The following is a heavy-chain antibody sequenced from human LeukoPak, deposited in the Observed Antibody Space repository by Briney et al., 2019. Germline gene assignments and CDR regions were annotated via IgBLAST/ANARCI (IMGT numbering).Heavy chain of an antibody. CDR2: ISSSGGRT. Sequence: GGSLRLSCAASGFIFSSYAMSWVRQAPGKGLEWVSAISSSGGRTYYADSVKGRFTISRDNSKNTLYLQMNSLRAEATAVYYCAKGYCSGGSCYSGLFDYWGQGTLVTVSS. V-gene: IGHV3-23*01. D-gene: IGHD2-15*01. CDR3: AKGYCSGGSCYSGLFDY. J-gene: IGHJ4*02. CDR1: GFIFSSYA.